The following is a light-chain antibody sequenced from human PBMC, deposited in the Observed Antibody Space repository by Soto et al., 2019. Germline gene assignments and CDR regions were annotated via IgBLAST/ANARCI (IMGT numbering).Light chain of an antibody. V-gene: IGLV3-1*01. Sequence: SYELTQPPSVSVSPGQTASITCSGDKLGDKYACWYQQKPGQSPVLVIYQDSKRPSGIPERFSGSNSGNTATLTINGTQAMDEADYYCQAWDSSTAVFGGGTQLT. CDR1: KLGDKY. CDR2: QDS. J-gene: IGLJ2*01. CDR3: QAWDSSTAV.